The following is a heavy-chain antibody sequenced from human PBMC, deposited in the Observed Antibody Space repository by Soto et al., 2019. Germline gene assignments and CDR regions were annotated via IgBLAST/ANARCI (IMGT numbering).Heavy chain of an antibody. CDR1: GDSISNYY. CDR2: TYYSGST. J-gene: IGHJ3*02. Sequence: QVQLQESGPGLVKPSETLSLTCTVSGDSISNYYWSWIRQPPGKGLEWIGYTYYSGSTNYNPSLKSRVTIPVDTSKNQFSLKLISLTAADTAVYYSARHLWVGSCWYLGALDIWGQWTMVTVSS. V-gene: IGHV4-59*08. CDR3: ARHLWVGSCWYLGALDI. D-gene: IGHD6-13*01.